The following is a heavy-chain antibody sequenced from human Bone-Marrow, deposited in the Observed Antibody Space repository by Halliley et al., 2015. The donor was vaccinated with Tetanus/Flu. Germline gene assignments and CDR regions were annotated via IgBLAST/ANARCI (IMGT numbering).Heavy chain of an antibody. CDR3: AKNSRPYDIEALDI. Sequence: IGKTNHSGSTNSTPSLKSRVTISVDTSKTHFSLKVRSVPAADTAVYYCAKNSRPYDIEALDIWGQGTMVTVSS. V-gene: IGHV4-34*01. D-gene: IGHD3-3*01. J-gene: IGHJ3*02. CDR2: TNHSGST.